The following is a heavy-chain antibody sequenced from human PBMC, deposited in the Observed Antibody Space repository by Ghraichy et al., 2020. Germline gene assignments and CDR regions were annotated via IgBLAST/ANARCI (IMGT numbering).Heavy chain of an antibody. J-gene: IGHJ4*02. V-gene: IGHV3-23*01. CDR2: ISGSGGST. D-gene: IGHD2-2*01. Sequence: AGSLRLSCAASGFTFSSYAMSWVRQAPGKGLEWVSAISGSGGSTYYADSVKGRFTISRDNSKNTLYLQMNSLRAKDTAVYYCAKDPKSVPAAWFDYWGQGALVTVAS. CDR3: AKDPKSVPAAWFDY. CDR1: GFTFSSYA.